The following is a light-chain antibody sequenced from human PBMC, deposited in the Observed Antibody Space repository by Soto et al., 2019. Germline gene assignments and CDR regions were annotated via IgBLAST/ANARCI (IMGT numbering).Light chain of an antibody. J-gene: IGKJ1*01. V-gene: IGKV3-15*01. Sequence: IMVKQSPATLSASPGERATLSCRASQSVRSNLAWYQQKPGQAPRLLIYGASSRATGIPARFSGSGSGTEFTLSIGSLQSEDFAVYYCQQYNDWPPTFGQGAKVDIK. CDR3: QQYNDWPPT. CDR2: GAS. CDR1: QSVRSN.